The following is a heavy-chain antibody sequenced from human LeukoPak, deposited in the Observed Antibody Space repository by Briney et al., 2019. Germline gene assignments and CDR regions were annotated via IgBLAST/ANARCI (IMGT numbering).Heavy chain of an antibody. CDR3: ARGGVLRFLEHVDY. D-gene: IGHD3-3*01. Sequence: GASVKVSCKASGDTFSSYYTRWVRQAPGQGLEWMGIINPSGGNTTYAQKFQGRVTMTRDTSTSTVYMELSSLRSEDTAVYYSARGGVLRFLEHVDYWGQGTLVTVSS. CDR1: GDTFSSYY. CDR2: INPSGGNT. V-gene: IGHV1-46*01. J-gene: IGHJ4*02.